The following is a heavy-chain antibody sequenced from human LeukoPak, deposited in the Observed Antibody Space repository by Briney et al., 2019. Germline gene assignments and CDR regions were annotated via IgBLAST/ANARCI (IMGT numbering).Heavy chain of an antibody. V-gene: IGHV4-4*07. CDR2: GSTSGST. CDR3: ARDSYFGTGNYYIEY. CDR1: GASISSYC. D-gene: IGHD3-10*01. Sequence: KPSGTLCLTCTVSGASISSYCWSWIRQPAGKGLEWIGRGSTSGSTNYNPSLKSRVTMSVETSKNQFSLKLSSVTAADTAVYYCARDSYFGTGNYYIEYWGQGTLVTVSS. J-gene: IGHJ4*02.